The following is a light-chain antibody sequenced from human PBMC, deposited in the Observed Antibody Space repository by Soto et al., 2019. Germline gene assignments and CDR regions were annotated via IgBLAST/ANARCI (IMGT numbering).Light chain of an antibody. Sequence: EIAMTQSRVTLSLSPGERAALSCRASQSINRHSAWNRQKPGQAPRLLIYDASNRATGIPARFSGSGSGTDFTLTISSLEPEDFGVYYCQQRSNWPPVTFGGGTKVDIK. CDR3: QQRSNWPPVT. J-gene: IGKJ4*01. CDR1: QSINRH. CDR2: DAS. V-gene: IGKV3-11*01.